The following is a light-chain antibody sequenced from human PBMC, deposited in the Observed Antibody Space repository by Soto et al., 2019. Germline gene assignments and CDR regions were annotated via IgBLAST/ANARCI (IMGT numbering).Light chain of an antibody. CDR1: QNIITY. J-gene: IGKJ5*01. CDR3: QQSYNTPHT. CDR2: GAS. Sequence: DIQMTQSPSSLSASVGDRVTITCRASQNIITYVNWYQQKPGRAPNLLIYGASSLQSGVPSRFSGSGSGTDFTLTITSLQPEDCATYYCQQSYNTPHTFGQGTRLEIQ. V-gene: IGKV1-39*01.